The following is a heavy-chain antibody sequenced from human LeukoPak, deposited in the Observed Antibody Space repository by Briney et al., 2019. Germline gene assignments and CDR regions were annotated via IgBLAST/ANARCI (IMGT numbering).Heavy chain of an antibody. D-gene: IGHD3-10*01. J-gene: IGHJ4*02. CDR2: MNPNSGNT. V-gene: IGHV1-8*01. CDR3: ARARWFRYFDY. Sequence: ASVKVSCKASGYTFTSYDINWVRQATGQGLEWMGWMNPNSGNTGYTQKFQGRVTMTRNTSISTAYMELSSLRSEDTAVFYCARARWFRYFDYWGQGTLVTVSS. CDR1: GYTFTSYD.